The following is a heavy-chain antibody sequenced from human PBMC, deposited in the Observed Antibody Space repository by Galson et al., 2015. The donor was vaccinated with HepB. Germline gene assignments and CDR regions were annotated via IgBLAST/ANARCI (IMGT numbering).Heavy chain of an antibody. J-gene: IGHJ4*02. Sequence: SLRLSCATSEFTFSNYWMTWVRQAPGKGLEWVANINHEGSEKNHVDSVEGRSTISRDNAKNSLFLQMNSLRDEDTAVYYCARDRDNDFWSGPRFDYWGQGTLVTVSS. D-gene: IGHD3-3*01. CDR3: ARDRDNDFWSGPRFDY. CDR2: INHEGSEK. CDR1: EFTFSNYW. V-gene: IGHV3-7*01.